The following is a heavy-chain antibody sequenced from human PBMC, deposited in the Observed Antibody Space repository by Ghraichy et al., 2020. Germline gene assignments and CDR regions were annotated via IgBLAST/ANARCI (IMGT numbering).Heavy chain of an antibody. Sequence: SETLSLTCAVSGGSFSGYYWAWIRQSPGKGLEWIGEINYSGTSKYNPSLKNRVSMSVDASKSHFSLNLKSLTAADTAVYYCARGREDDDWCGYAPPAAFAFWGQGTLVTGS. CDR2: INYSGTS. J-gene: IGHJ4*02. CDR1: GGSFSGYY. CDR3: ARGREDDDWCGYAPPAAFAF. D-gene: IGHD3-3*01. V-gene: IGHV4-34*01.